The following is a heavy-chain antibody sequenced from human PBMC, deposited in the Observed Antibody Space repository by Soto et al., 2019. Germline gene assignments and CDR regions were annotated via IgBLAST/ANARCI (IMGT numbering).Heavy chain of an antibody. Sequence: QVQLQESGPGLVKPAETLSLTCTVSGGSISTYYWSWVRQPPGKGLEWIGYIYYSGDTSYNPSLKRRLTISIDTSKNQFSLTLTSVTAADTAVYYCVRLGVRYQLLSWFDPWGQGTLVTVSS. CDR2: IYYSGDT. J-gene: IGHJ5*02. D-gene: IGHD3-16*02. CDR1: GGSISTYY. CDR3: VRLGVRYQLLSWFDP. V-gene: IGHV4-59*08.